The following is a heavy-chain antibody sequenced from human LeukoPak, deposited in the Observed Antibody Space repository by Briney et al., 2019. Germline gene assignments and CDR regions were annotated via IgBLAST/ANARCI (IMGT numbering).Heavy chain of an antibody. Sequence: GGSLRLSCAASGFTFRTYWMSWIRQAPGKEPEWVADINHGGSKEYYLHSVRGRFTVSRDNAQNAALLQMTNLRADDTAVYYCARWKMEPQRKAFDVWGQGTVVTVPS. CDR3: ARWKMEPQRKAFDV. J-gene: IGHJ3*01. D-gene: IGHD5-24*01. CDR1: GFTFRTYW. V-gene: IGHV3-7*01. CDR2: INHGGSKE.